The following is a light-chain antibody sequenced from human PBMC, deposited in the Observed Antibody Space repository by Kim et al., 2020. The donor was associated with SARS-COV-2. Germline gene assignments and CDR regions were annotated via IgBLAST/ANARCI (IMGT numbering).Light chain of an antibody. CDR2: RDN. CDR3: SAWDSSLSAWV. V-gene: IGLV10-54*04. CDR1: TNKVGNRG. J-gene: IGLJ3*02. Sequence: RAGTLTCTGNTNKVGNRGEAWRQQTQGHPPNHLAYRDNSRPSGISQGFSASRSGTTASLTITGVQPEDEADYYCSAWDSSLSAWVFGGGTQLTVL.